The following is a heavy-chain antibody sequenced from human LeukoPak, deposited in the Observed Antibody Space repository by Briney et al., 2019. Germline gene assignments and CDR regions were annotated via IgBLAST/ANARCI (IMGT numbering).Heavy chain of an antibody. V-gene: IGHV3-74*01. D-gene: IGHD1-20*01. CDR2: INSDGSTI. Sequence: GGSLRLSCAVSGFTVNNYWMHWVRQGPGKGLVWVSHINSDGSTISYADSVKGRFPISRDSAKNTLYLEMNNLRAEDAAVYYCARGYNYRFDYWGQGTLVIVST. CDR1: GFTVNNYW. CDR3: ARGYNYRFDY. J-gene: IGHJ4*02.